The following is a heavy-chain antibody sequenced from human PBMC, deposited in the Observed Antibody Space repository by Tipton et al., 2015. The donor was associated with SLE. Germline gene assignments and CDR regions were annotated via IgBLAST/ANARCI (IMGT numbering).Heavy chain of an antibody. D-gene: IGHD4-17*01. J-gene: IGHJ4*02. CDR2: INHSGST. CDR3: ARSYGEGDFDY. Sequence: TLSLTCAVYGGPFRGYYWSWIRQPPGKGLEWIGEINHSGSTNYNPSLKRRVTISVDTSKNRFSLKLSPVTAADTAVYYCARSYGEGDFDYCGQGTLVTVSS. CDR1: GGPFRGYY. V-gene: IGHV4-34*01.